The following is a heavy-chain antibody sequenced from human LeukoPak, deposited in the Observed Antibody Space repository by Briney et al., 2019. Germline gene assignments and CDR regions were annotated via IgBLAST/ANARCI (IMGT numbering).Heavy chain of an antibody. CDR2: IIPIFGTA. CDR1: GGTFSSYA. J-gene: IGHJ6*03. Sequence: SVKVSCKASGGTFSSYAISWVRQAPGQGLEWMGGIIPIFGTANSAQKFQGRVTITADESTSTAYMELSSLRSEDTAVYYCARVLRGYDFWSGYYQGNYYYYMDVWGKGTTVTVSS. CDR3: ARVLRGYDFWSGYYQGNYYYYMDV. D-gene: IGHD3-3*01. V-gene: IGHV1-69*13.